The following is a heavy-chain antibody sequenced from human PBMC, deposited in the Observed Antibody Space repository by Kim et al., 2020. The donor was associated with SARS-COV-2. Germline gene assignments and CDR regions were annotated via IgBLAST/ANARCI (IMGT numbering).Heavy chain of an antibody. CDR3: ARETGARGYDGGVGFGY. D-gene: IGHD5-12*01. J-gene: IGHJ4*02. V-gene: IGHV3-30*01. Sequence: VKGRITISRDNSKNTLYLQMNSLRAEDTAVYFCARETGARGYDGGVGFGYWGQGTLVTVSS.